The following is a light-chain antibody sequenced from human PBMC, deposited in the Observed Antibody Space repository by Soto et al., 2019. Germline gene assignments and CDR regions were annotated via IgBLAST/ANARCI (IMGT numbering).Light chain of an antibody. Sequence: DIVMTQSPDSLAVSLGERATINCKSSQTILYSSNNKNYLAWYQQKPGQPPKLLIYWASTRESGVPDRFSGSGSETDFTLTISSLQAEDVAVYYCQQYYSSPTWTFGQGTKVYIK. CDR2: WAS. CDR3: QQYYSSPTWT. CDR1: QTILYSSNNKNY. J-gene: IGKJ1*01. V-gene: IGKV4-1*01.